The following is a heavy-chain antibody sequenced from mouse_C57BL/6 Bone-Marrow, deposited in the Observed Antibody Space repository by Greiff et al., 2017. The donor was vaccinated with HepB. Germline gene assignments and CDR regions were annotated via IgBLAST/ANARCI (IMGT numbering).Heavy chain of an antibody. CDR2: INPGSGGT. Sequence: QVQLQQSGAELVRPGTSVKVSCKASGYAFTNYLIEWVKQRPGQGLEWIGVINPGSGGTNYNEKVKGKATLTADKSSSTAYMQLSSLTSEDSAVYFCARDYGSSYDYYAMDYWGQGTSVTVSS. V-gene: IGHV1-54*01. CDR1: GYAFTNYL. J-gene: IGHJ4*01. D-gene: IGHD1-1*01. CDR3: ARDYGSSYDYYAMDY.